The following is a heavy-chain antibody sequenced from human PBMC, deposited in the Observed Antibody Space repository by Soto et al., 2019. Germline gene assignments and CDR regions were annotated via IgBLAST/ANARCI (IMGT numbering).Heavy chain of an antibody. D-gene: IGHD3-22*01. CDR1: GFTFSSYG. CDR3: AKDRRNYYDSSGLDY. CDR2: ISYDGSNK. V-gene: IGHV3-30*18. Sequence: GGSLRLSCAASGFTFSSYGMHWVRQAPGKGLEWVAVISYDGSNKYYADSVKGRFTISRDNSKNTLYLQMNSLRAEDTAVYYCAKDRRNYYDSSGLDYWGQGTLVHVSS. J-gene: IGHJ4*02.